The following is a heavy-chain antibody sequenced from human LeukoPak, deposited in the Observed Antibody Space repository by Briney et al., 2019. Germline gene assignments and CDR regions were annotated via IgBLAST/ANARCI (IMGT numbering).Heavy chain of an antibody. D-gene: IGHD3-10*01. CDR1: GGSISSYY. CDR2: IYYSGST. Sequence: SETLSLTCTVSGGSISSYYWSWIRQPPGKGLEWIGYIYYSGSTNYNPSLKSRVTISLDTSKNQFSLKLSSVTAADTAVYYCARATLTYYYGSGTLDVWGKGTTVTTSS. CDR3: ARATLTYYYGSGTLDV. J-gene: IGHJ6*04. V-gene: IGHV4-59*01.